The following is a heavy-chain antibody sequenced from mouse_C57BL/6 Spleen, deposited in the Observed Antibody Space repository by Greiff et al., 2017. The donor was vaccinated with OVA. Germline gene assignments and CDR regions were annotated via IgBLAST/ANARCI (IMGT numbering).Heavy chain of an antibody. V-gene: IGHV1-80*01. CDR2: IYPGDGDT. CDR3: ARGDYSSYYYAMDY. CDR1: GYAFSSYW. D-gene: IGHD2-12*01. Sequence: VQGVESGAELVKPGASVKISCKASGYAFSSYWMNWVKQRPGKGLEWIGQIYPGDGDTNYNGKFKGKATLTADKSSSTAYMQLSSLTSEDSAVYFCARGDYSSYYYAMDYWGQGTSVTVSS. J-gene: IGHJ4*01.